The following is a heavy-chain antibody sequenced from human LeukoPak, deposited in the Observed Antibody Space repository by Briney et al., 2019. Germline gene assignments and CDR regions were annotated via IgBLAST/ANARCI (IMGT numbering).Heavy chain of an antibody. Sequence: AGGSLRLSCAASGFTFSSYGIHWVRQAPGKGLEWVAVIWYDGSNKYYADSVKGRFTISRDNSKNTLYLQINSLRAEDTAVYYCAKDLVTMVRGADYWGQGTLVTVSS. J-gene: IGHJ4*02. V-gene: IGHV3-30*02. CDR2: IWYDGSNK. D-gene: IGHD3-10*01. CDR1: GFTFSSYG. CDR3: AKDLVTMVRGADY.